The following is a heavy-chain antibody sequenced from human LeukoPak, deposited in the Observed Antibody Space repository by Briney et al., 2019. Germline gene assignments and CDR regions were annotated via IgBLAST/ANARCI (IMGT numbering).Heavy chain of an antibody. D-gene: IGHD3/OR15-3a*01. CDR3: ARGGTRSA. J-gene: IGHJ5*02. CDR2: IKEDGSET. Sequence: GGSLSLSCVASGFTFSGYCMSWVRQSPGKGLEWVANIKEDGSETYYVDSVKGRFTISRDNAKNSLFLKMNNLRAEDTAVYCCARGGTRSACGQGDLFTVSS. CDR1: GFTFSGYC. V-gene: IGHV3-7*01.